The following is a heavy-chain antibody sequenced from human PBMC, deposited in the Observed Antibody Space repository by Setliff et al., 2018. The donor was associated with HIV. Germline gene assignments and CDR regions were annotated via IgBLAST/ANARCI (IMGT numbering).Heavy chain of an antibody. V-gene: IGHV3-23*01. CDR2: ISGSGDST. J-gene: IGHJ1*01. CDR1: GLPFEYYA. CDR3: AAGLCKGDDRPEYFPL. Sequence: GGSLRLSCAAPGLPFEYYAMTWVRQAPGKGLEWVSGISGSGDSTYYAPAVKGRYTISRDKLKNILYLQMNSLSAEDTAVYYCAAGLCKGDDRPEYFPLWGQGTLVTVSS. D-gene: IGHD2-21*02.